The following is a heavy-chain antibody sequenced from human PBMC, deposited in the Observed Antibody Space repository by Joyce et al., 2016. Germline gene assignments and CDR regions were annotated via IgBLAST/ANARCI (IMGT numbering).Heavy chain of an antibody. J-gene: IGHJ4*02. CDR1: GGPFRGCF. Sequence: QVQLRQWGAGLLKPSETLSLTCAVSGGPFRGCFWTWVRQPPGKALEWIGDITTSGATNYNPSLRGRVAISVDTSNNQFSLTLTALSAADMAVYYGARSQWLAPLMYWGQGTLVTVSP. CDR2: ITTSGAT. V-gene: IGHV4-34*02. D-gene: IGHD6-19*01. CDR3: ARSQWLAPLMY.